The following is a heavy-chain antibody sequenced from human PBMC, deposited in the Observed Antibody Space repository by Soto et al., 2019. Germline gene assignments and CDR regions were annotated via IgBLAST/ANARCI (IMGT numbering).Heavy chain of an antibody. J-gene: IGHJ3*02. D-gene: IGHD4-17*01. V-gene: IGHV4-34*01. CDR1: GGSFSGYY. Sequence: SETLSLTCAVYGGSFSGYYLSWIRPHPGKGLEWIGEINHSGSTNYNPSLKSRVTISVDTSKNQFSLKLSSVTAADTAVYYCARGGYGDSTDAFDIWGQGTMVTVSS. CDR3: ARGGYGDSTDAFDI. CDR2: INHSGST.